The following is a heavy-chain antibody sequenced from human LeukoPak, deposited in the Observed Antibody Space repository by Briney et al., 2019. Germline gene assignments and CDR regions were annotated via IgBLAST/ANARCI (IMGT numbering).Heavy chain of an antibody. V-gene: IGHV4-59*01. CDR1: GGSISSYY. D-gene: IGHD1-26*01. J-gene: IGHJ4*02. CDR2: IYYSGST. Sequence: PSETLSLTCTVSGGSISSYYWSRIRQPPGKGLEWIGYIYYSGSTNYNPSLKSRVTISVDTSKNQFSLKLSSVTAADTAVYYCARVSGSYFGTIDYWGQGTLVTVSS. CDR3: ARVSGSYFGTIDY.